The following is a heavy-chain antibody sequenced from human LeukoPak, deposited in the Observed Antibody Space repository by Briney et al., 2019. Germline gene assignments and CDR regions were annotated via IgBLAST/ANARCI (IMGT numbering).Heavy chain of an antibody. CDR2: ISWNSGSI. CDR3: ARVFHGPLYYYDSSGRRGLDY. D-gene: IGHD3-22*01. V-gene: IGHV3-9*01. J-gene: IGHJ4*02. CDR1: GFTFDDYA. Sequence: GRSLRLSCAASGFTFDDYAMHWVRQAPGKGLEWVSGISWNSGSIGYADSVKGRFTISRDNAKNSLYLQMNSLRAEDTAVYYCARVFHGPLYYYDSSGRRGLDYWGQGTLVTVSS.